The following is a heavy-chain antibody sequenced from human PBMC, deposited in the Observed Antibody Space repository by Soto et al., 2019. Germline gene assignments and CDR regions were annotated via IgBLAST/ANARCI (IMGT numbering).Heavy chain of an antibody. V-gene: IGHV4-4*02. CDR3: ARLVRVVVNEEVHWTFDL. D-gene: IGHD3-10*02. Sequence: SETLSLTCGVSGVSISSNVWWSWVRQSPGQRLEWIAEIYHSGGITYNPSFKSRATISVDRSKNQFSLELKSLTAADTAMYFCARLVRVVVNEEVHWTFDLWGRGTQVT. J-gene: IGHJ2*01. CDR1: GVSISSNVW. CDR2: IYHSGGI.